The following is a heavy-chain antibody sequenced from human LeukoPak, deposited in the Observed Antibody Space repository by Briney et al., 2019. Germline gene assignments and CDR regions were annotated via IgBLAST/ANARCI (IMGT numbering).Heavy chain of an antibody. Sequence: PSETLSLTCAVSGGSISSRNWWGWVRRPPGKGLEWIGSIYYTGSTYYNPSLKSRVTISLDTSKYQFSLKLTSVSAADTAIYFCARVYNPDFYYHMDVWGKGTTVTVSS. V-gene: IGHV4-4*02. CDR3: ARVYNPDFYYHMDV. J-gene: IGHJ6*03. CDR2: IYYTGST. CDR1: GGSISSRNW. D-gene: IGHD1-14*01.